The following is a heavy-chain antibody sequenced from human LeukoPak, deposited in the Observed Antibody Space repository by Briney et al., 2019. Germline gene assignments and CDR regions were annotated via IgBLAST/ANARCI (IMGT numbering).Heavy chain of an antibody. V-gene: IGHV4-4*07. J-gene: IGHJ4*02. CDR2: IHTSGST. D-gene: IGHD3-22*01. CDR1: GGSVSDYY. CDR3: ARDQYYYDSSGYYYFDY. Sequence: SETLSLTCTISGGSVSDYYWSWIRQPAGKGLEWIGRIHTSGSTNYKPSLKSRVTMSVDTSKNQFSLKLSSVTAADTAVYYCARDQYYYDSSGYYYFDYWGQGTLVTVSS.